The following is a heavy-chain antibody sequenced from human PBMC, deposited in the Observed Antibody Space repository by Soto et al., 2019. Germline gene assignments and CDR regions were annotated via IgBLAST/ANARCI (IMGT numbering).Heavy chain of an antibody. D-gene: IGHD3-22*01. CDR3: LGEVPDYYDSSGYYASVDY. V-gene: IGHV1-69*06. CDR2: IIPIFGTA. Sequence: SVKVSCKASGGTFSSYAISWVRQAPGQGLEWMGGIIPIFGTANYAQKFQGRVTITAGKSTSTAYMELSSLRSEDTAVYYCLGEVPDYYDSSGYYASVDYWGQGTLVTVSS. CDR1: GGTFSSYA. J-gene: IGHJ4*02.